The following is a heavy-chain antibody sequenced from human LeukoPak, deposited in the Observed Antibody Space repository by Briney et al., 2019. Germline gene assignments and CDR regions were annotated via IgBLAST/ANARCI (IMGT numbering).Heavy chain of an antibody. CDR2: MNPNNGNT. Sequence: ASVKVSCKASGFTFTSYDINWVRQASGQGLEWMGWMNPNNGNTGYAQKFQGRVTMTRDTSISTAYMELRGLRSEDTAVYYCAREDSSGFYDYWGQGTLVTVSS. J-gene: IGHJ4*02. CDR3: AREDSSGFYDY. D-gene: IGHD3-22*01. V-gene: IGHV1-8*01. CDR1: GFTFTSYD.